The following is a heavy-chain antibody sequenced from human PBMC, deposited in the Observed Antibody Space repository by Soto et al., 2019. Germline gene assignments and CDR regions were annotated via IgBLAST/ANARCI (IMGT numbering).Heavy chain of an antibody. Sequence: SVKVSCKASGGTFSSYAISWVRQAPGQGLEWMGGIIPIFGTANYAQKFQGRVTITADESTSTAYMELSSLRSEDTAVYYCARDFRTTVSFDDFDIWGQGTMVTVSS. CDR3: ARDFRTTVSFDDFDI. V-gene: IGHV1-69*13. CDR1: GGTFSSYA. D-gene: IGHD4-17*01. J-gene: IGHJ3*02. CDR2: IIPIFGTA.